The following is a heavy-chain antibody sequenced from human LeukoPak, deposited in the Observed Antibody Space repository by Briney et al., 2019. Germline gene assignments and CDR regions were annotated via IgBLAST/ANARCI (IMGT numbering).Heavy chain of an antibody. J-gene: IGHJ6*02. D-gene: IGHD7-27*01. CDR1: GFTSSNYW. CDR2: IHQDGSER. CDR3: ARDYRPSHYYYYGMDV. V-gene: IGHV3-7*03. Sequence: PGGSLRLSCAASGFTSSNYWMSWVRQAPGKGLEWVANIHQDGSERYYVDSVKGRFTTSRDNAKNSLYLQMNSLRAEDTAVYYCARDYRPSHYYYYGMDVWGQGTTVTVSS.